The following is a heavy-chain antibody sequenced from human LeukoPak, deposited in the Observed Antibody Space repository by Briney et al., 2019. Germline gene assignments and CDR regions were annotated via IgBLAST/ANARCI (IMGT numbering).Heavy chain of an antibody. Sequence: SSETLSLTCAVYGGSFSGYYWSWIRQPPGKGLEWIGEINHSGSTNYNPSLKSRVTISVDTSKNQFSLKLSSVTAADTAVYYCAREKKYYYDSSGVDYWGQGTLVTVSS. CDR2: INHSGST. CDR3: AREKKYYYDSSGVDY. D-gene: IGHD3-22*01. V-gene: IGHV4-34*01. CDR1: GGSFSGYY. J-gene: IGHJ4*02.